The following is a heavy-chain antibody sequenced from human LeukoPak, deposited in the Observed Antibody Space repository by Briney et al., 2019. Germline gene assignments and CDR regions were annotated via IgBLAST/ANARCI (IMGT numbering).Heavy chain of an antibody. Sequence: PSGTLSLTCAVSGGSISSSNWWSWVRQPPGKGLEWIGEIYHSGSTNYNPSLKSRVTMSVDKSKNQFSLKLSSVTAADTAVYYCASTLIGIAVAGTVYWGQGTLVTVSS. D-gene: IGHD6-19*01. J-gene: IGHJ4*02. CDR2: IYHSGST. CDR3: ASTLIGIAVAGTVY. CDR1: GGSISSSNW. V-gene: IGHV4-4*02.